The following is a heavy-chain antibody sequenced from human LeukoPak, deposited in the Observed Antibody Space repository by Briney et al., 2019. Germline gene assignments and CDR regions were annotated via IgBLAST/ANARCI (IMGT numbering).Heavy chain of an antibody. CDR2: IYYSGST. J-gene: IGHJ3*02. D-gene: IGHD3-22*01. CDR3: ASRITMIVVVIWDSHDAFDI. V-gene: IGHV4-39*01. Sequence: SETLSLTCTVSGGSLSSSSYYWGWIRQPPGKGLEWIGSIYYSGSTYYNPSLKSRVTISVDTSKNQFSLKLSSVTAADMAVYYCASRITMIVVVIWDSHDAFDIWGQGTMVTISS. CDR1: GGSLSSSSYY.